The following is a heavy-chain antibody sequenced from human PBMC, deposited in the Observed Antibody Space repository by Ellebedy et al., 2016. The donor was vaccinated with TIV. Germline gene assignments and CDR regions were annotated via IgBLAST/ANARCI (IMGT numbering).Heavy chain of an antibody. J-gene: IGHJ4*02. CDR1: GYNFATDC. CDR3: ATVLDDLGSY. CDR2: IYPHDSDA. V-gene: IGHV5-51*01. Sequence: GESLKISCQASGYNFATDCIAWVRQMPGKGLEWMGVIYPHDSDARYSPSFQNLVSISADKSTGTAYLQWRSLKASDAAIYYCATVLDDLGSYWGPGTRVTVSS. D-gene: IGHD3-10*01.